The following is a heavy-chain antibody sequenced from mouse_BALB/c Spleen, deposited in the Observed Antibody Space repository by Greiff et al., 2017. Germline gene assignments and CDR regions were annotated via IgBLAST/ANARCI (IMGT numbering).Heavy chain of an antibody. V-gene: IGHV1-4*02. D-gene: IGHD4-1*01. CDR2: INPSSGYT. J-gene: IGHJ2*01. Sequence: QVQLKQSAAELARPGASVKMSCKASGYTFTSYTMHWVKQRPGQGLEWIGYINPSSGYTEYNQKFKDKTTLTADKSSSTAYMQLSSLTSEDSAVYYCARVGLRFDYWGQGTTLTVSS. CDR1: GYTFTSYT. CDR3: ARVGLRFDY.